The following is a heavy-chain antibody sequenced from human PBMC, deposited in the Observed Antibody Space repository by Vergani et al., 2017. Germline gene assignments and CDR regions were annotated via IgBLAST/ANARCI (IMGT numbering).Heavy chain of an antibody. V-gene: IGHV3-23*01. J-gene: IGHJ4*02. D-gene: IGHD3-22*01. Sequence: EVQLLQSGGGVIQPGGSVRLSCAASGFTFSACPMTWVRQAPGKGLEWVSAISARYPSTYYADSVKGRFTISRDNSKNMLYLQMNSLRAEDTAVYYCAGLSYDTTRYLHGGYDCWGQGTLVSVSS. CDR1: GFTFSACP. CDR3: AGLSYDTTRYLHGGYDC. CDR2: ISARYPST.